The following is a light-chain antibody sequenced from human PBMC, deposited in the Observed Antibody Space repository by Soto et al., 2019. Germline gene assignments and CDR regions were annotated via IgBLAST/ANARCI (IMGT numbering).Light chain of an antibody. CDR2: GAS. CDR1: QSVRNNY. V-gene: IGKV3-20*01. CDR3: QQYGSSPPTT. J-gene: IGKJ1*01. Sequence: EIVLTQSPGTLSLSPGERATLSCRASQSVRNNYLAWYQQKPGQAPRLLIYGASSRATGIPDRFSGSGSGTDFTLTISRLEPEDFAVYYCQQYGSSPPTTFGQGTKV.